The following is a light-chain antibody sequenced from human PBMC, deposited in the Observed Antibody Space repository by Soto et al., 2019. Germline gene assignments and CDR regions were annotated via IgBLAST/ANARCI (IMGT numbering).Light chain of an antibody. J-gene: IGKJ3*01. CDR1: QSVSSN. CDR2: GAS. Sequence: EIVMTQSPAPLSVSPGERATLSCRASQSVSSNLAWYQQKPGQAPRLLIYGASTRATGIPDRFSGSGSGTEFTLTISSLQSEDFAVYYCQQYNNWPHSFGPGTKVDIK. V-gene: IGKV3-15*01. CDR3: QQYNNWPHS.